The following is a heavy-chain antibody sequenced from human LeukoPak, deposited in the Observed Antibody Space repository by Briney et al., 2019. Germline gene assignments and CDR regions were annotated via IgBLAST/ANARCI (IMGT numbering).Heavy chain of an antibody. D-gene: IGHD1-26*01. J-gene: IGHJ4*02. CDR1: GFTFSSYW. Sequence: GSLRLSCAASGFTFSSYWMNWARQAPGKGLEWVASINHNGNVNYYVDSVKGRFTISRDNAKNSLYLQMNSLRAEDTAVYYCAREGRGSGSYADYWGQGTLVTVSS. V-gene: IGHV3-7*01. CDR3: AREGRGSGSYADY. CDR2: INHNGNVN.